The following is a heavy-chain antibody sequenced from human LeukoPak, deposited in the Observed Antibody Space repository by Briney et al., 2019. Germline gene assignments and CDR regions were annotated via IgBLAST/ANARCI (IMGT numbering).Heavy chain of an antibody. CDR2: IYYSGSI. CDR1: GGSISSGDYY. Sequence: PSETLSLTCTVSGGSISSGDYYWSWIRQPPGKGLEWIGYIYYSGSIYYNPSLKSRVTISVDTSKNQFSLKLSSVTAADTAVYYCARGQRNYGLYFDYWGQGTLVTVSS. CDR3: ARGQRNYGLYFDY. V-gene: IGHV4-30-4*08. J-gene: IGHJ4*02. D-gene: IGHD1-7*01.